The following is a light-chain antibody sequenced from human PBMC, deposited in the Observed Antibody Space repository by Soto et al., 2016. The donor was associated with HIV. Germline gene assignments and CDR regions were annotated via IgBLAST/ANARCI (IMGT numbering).Light chain of an antibody. J-gene: IGLJ3*02. V-gene: IGLV3-19*01. CDR3: NSRXSSGNHLEWV. CDR1: SLRSYY. Sequence: SSELTQDPAVSVALGQTVRITCQGDSLRSYYASWYQQKPGQAPVLVIYGKNNRPSGIPDRFSGSSSGNTASLTITGAQAEDEADYYCNSRXSSGNHLEWVFGGGTKLTV. CDR2: GKN.